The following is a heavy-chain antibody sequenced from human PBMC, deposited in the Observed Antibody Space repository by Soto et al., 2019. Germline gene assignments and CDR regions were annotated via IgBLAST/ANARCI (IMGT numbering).Heavy chain of an antibody. CDR2: ISAYNGNT. D-gene: IGHD1-26*01. Sequence: GASVKVSCKASGYTFTSYGISWVRQAPGQGLERMGWISAYNGNTNYAQKHKGKVTMTTDPSTRNGYMELRGLGSDDTGVFLFARLNFRLVGANRFGAFYIWGQGTMVTVSS. J-gene: IGHJ3*02. CDR1: GYTFTSYG. CDR3: ARLNFRLVGANRFGAFYI. V-gene: IGHV1-18*01.